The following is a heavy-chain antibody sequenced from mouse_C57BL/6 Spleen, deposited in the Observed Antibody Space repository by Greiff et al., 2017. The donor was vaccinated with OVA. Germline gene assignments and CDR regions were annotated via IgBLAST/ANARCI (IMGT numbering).Heavy chain of an antibody. CDR1: GYTFTDYY. CDR2: IYPGSGNT. V-gene: IGHV1-76*01. J-gene: IGHJ4*01. Sequence: VKLQQSGAELVRPGASVKLSCKASGYTFTDYYINWVKQRPGQGLEWIARIYPGSGNTYYNEKFKGKATLTAEKSSSTAYMQLSSLTSEDSAVYFCARESKGAYAMDYWGQGTSVTVSS. CDR3: ARESKGAYAMDY. D-gene: IGHD1-3*01.